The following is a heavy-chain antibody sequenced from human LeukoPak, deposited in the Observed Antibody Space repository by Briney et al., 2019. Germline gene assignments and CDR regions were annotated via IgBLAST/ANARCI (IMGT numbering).Heavy chain of an antibody. CDR2: IYYSGST. V-gene: IGHV4-59*01. CDR3: ARWEVGSPTSAFDY. D-gene: IGHD3-10*01. Sequence: SETLSLTCTVSGGSISSYYWSWIRQPPGKGLEWIGYIYYSGSTNYNPSLKSRVTISVDTSKDQFSLKLSSVTAADTAVYYCARWEVGSPTSAFDYWSQGTLVTVSS. J-gene: IGHJ4*02. CDR1: GGSISSYY.